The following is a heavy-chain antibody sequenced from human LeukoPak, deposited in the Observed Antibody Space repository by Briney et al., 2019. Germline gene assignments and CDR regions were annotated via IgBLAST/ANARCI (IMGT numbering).Heavy chain of an antibody. CDR3: ARALSTVTALFDY. V-gene: IGHV4-59*01. D-gene: IGHD4-17*01. Sequence: PSETLSLTCTVSGGSITSYYWSWIRQPPGKGLEWIGFVSHSGSTNYNPSLKSRVTISVDTSKNQFSLKLSSVTAADTAVYYCARALSTVTALFDYWGQGTLVTVSS. CDR1: GGSITSYY. J-gene: IGHJ4*02. CDR2: VSHSGST.